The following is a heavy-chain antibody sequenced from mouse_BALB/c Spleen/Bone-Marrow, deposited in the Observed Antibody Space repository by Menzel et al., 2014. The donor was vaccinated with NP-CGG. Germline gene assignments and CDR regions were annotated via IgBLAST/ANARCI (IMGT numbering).Heavy chain of an antibody. CDR1: GYTFSSYW. V-gene: IGHV1-9*01. CDR3: ARELGLRFAY. Sequence: VKLMESGAELMKPGASVKISCKATGYTFSSYWIEWLKQRPGHGLEWIGEILPGSGNTNYNEKFEGRVTFTADSSSNTAYMQLSSLTSEDSAVYYCARELGLRFAYWGQGTLVTVSA. J-gene: IGHJ3*01. D-gene: IGHD3-1*01. CDR2: ILPGSGNT.